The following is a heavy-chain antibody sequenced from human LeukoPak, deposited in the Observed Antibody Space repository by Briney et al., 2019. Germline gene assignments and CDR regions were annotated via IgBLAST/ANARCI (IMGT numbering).Heavy chain of an antibody. V-gene: IGHV3-7*01. D-gene: IGHD1-26*01. CDR1: GFTFSSYW. CDR3: ARDVTQWGASYPDY. J-gene: IGHJ4*02. Sequence: GGSLRLSCAASGFTFSSYWMSWVRQAPGKGLEWVANIKQDGSEKYYVDSVKGRFTISRDNAKNSLYLQMNSLRAEDTAVYYCARDVTQWGASYPDYWGQGTLVTVSS. CDR2: IKQDGSEK.